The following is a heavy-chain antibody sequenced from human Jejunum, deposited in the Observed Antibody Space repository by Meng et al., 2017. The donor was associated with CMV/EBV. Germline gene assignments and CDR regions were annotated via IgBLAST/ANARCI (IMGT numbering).Heavy chain of an antibody. CDR3: ARDLYGSMAAAGSLDY. D-gene: IGHD6-13*01. CDR1: YNFTGYD. V-gene: IGHV1-2*02. J-gene: IGHJ4*02. Sequence: YNFTGYDMHWVRQGPGRGLEWMGWINPNSGGTNYAQKFQGRVTMTRDTSISTAYMELSRLRSDDTAVYYCARDLYGSMAAAGSLDYWGQGTLVTVSS. CDR2: INPNSGGT.